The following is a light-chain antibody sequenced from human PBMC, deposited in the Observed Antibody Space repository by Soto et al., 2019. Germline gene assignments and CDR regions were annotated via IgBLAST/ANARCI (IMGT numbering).Light chain of an antibody. CDR3: SSYTSSSTQV. J-gene: IGLJ1*01. CDR2: DVS. V-gene: IGLV2-14*01. Sequence: QSALTQPASVSGSPGQSITISCTGTSSDVGGYKYVSWYQQHPGKAPQLMIHDVSNRPSGVSNRFSGSKSGNTASLTISGLRAEDEADYYCSSYTSSSTQVFGTGTKLTVL. CDR1: SSDVGGYKY.